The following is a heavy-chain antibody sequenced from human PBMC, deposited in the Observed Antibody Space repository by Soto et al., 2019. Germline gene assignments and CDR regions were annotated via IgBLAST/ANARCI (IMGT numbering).Heavy chain of an antibody. CDR3: VRDVGGGELLDY. Sequence: SQNLSLTCAISGDSVSSNSAAWNWIRQSPSRGLEWLGRTYFRSKWYKDYAISVKSRITINPDTSKNQFSLQLNSVTPEDTAVYYCVRDVGGGELLDYWGQGTQVTVSS. CDR1: GDSVSSNSAA. J-gene: IGHJ4*02. CDR2: TYFRSKWYK. D-gene: IGHD1-26*01. V-gene: IGHV6-1*01.